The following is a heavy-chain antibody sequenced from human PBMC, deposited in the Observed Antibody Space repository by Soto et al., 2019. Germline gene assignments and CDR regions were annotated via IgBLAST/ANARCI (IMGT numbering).Heavy chain of an antibody. CDR3: AKDRAGTWYWFDP. V-gene: IGHV3-23*01. Sequence: GGSLRLSCAASGLTFSSYAMSWVRKAPGKGLEWVSAISGSGGSTYYADSVKGRFTISRDNSKNTLYLQMNSLRAEDTAVYYCAKDRAGTWYWFDPWGQGTLVTVSS. J-gene: IGHJ5*02. CDR1: GLTFSSYA. D-gene: IGHD6-13*01. CDR2: ISGSGGST.